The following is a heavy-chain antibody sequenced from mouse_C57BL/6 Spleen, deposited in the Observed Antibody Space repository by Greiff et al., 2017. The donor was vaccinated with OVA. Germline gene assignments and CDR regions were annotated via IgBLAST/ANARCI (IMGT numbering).Heavy chain of an antibody. J-gene: IGHJ3*01. D-gene: IGHD1-1*01. CDR2: IDPENGDT. CDR3: TSLLRDAY. Sequence: EVQLQQSGAELVRPGASVKLSCTASGFNIKDDYMHWVKQRPEQGLEWIGWIDPENGDTEYASKFQGKATITVDTSSNTAYLQLSSLTSEDTAFYYCTSLLRDAYWGQGTLVTVSA. V-gene: IGHV14-4*01. CDR1: GFNIKDDY.